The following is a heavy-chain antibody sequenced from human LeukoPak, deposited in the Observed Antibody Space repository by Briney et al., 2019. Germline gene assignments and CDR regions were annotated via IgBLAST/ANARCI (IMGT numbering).Heavy chain of an antibody. CDR3: ARSYDFWIDY. Sequence: SETLSLTCTVSGGSISSYYWSWIRQPSGKGLEWIGYIYTSGSTNYNPSLKSRVTISVDTSKNQFSLKLSSVTAADTAVYYCARSYDFWIDYWGQGTLVTVSS. D-gene: IGHD3-3*01. J-gene: IGHJ4*02. CDR1: GGSISSYY. V-gene: IGHV4-4*09. CDR2: IYTSGST.